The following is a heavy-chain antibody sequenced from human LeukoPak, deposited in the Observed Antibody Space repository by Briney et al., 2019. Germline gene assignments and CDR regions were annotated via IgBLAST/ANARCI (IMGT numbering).Heavy chain of an antibody. CDR1: AFTFSSYG. CDR2: NRYDGSNK. Sequence: GGSLRLSCAASAFTFSSYGMHWVRQAPGKGLEWVAFNRYDGSNKYYADSVKGQFTISGDNSKNTLYLQMNSLRADDTAVYYCARSPHILTGENFDYWGQGTLLTVSS. J-gene: IGHJ4*02. D-gene: IGHD3-9*01. CDR3: ARSPHILTGENFDY. V-gene: IGHV3-30*02.